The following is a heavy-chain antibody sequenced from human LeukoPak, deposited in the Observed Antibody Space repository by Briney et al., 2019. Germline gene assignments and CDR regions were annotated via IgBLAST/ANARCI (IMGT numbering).Heavy chain of an antibody. Sequence: ASVKVSCKASGYTFTGYYMHWVRQAPGQGLEWMGIINPSGGSTSYAQKFQGRVTMTRDTSTSTVYMELSSLRSEDTAVYYCARDFGPSRSYFYGSGSYQYWGQGTLVTVSS. D-gene: IGHD3-10*01. CDR2: INPSGGST. CDR3: ARDFGPSRSYFYGSGSYQY. CDR1: GYTFTGYY. V-gene: IGHV1-46*01. J-gene: IGHJ4*02.